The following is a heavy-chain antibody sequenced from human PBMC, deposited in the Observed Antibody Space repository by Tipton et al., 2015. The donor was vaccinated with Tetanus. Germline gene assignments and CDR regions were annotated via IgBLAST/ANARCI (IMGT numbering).Heavy chain of an antibody. V-gene: IGHV4-34*01. CDR1: GGSFSGYY. Sequence: TLSLTCAVYGGSFSGYYWSWIRQPPGKGLEWIGEINHRGSTNYKPSLNSRVTISVDTTKNQFSLKLNSVTAADTAVYYCAAEPVVVTAAAFDYWGQGTLVNVSS. D-gene: IGHD2-21*02. CDR3: AAEPVVVTAAAFDY. J-gene: IGHJ4*02. CDR2: INHRGST.